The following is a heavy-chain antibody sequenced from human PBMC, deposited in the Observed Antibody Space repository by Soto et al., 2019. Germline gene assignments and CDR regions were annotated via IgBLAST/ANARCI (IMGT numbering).Heavy chain of an antibody. CDR1: GFTYGAYA. Sequence: PGGSLRRSRTPSGFTYGAYAMSWFRQAPGKGLEWVGFIRSKAYGGTTEYAASVKGRFTISRDDSKSIAYVQMNSLKTEDTAVYYCTRGVSGYEVMPYYSYYWGQGA. V-gene: IGHV3-49*03. CDR3: TRGVSGYEVMPYYSYY. CDR2: IRSKAYGGTT. D-gene: IGHD5-12*01. J-gene: IGHJ4*02.